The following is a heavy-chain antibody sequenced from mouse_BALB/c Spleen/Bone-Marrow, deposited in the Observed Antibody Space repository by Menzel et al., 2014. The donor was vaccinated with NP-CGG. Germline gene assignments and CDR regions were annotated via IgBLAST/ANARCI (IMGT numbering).Heavy chain of an antibody. J-gene: IGHJ4*01. CDR1: GFSLXSSG. CDR2: VWSGGST. Sequence: SGPGLVQPSQSLSIPCTVSGFSLXSSGVHWVRQSPGKGLEWLGVVWSGGSTDYNAAFISSLSISKDNSKSQVFLKMNSLQANDTAIYYCARTYYYGMDYWGQGTSVTVSS. CDR3: ARTYYYGMDY. V-gene: IGHV2-2*02.